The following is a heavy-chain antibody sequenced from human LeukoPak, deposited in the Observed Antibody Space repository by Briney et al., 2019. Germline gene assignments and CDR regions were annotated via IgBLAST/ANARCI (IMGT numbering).Heavy chain of an antibody. CDR3: ARELGVIHAFDI. CDR1: GGSISSGGYY. CDR2: IYYSGST. Sequence: SQTLSLTRTVSGGSISSGGYYWSWIRQHPGKGLEWIGYIYYSGSTYYNPSLKSRVTISVDTSKNQFSLKLSSVTAADTAVYYCARELGVIHAFDIWGQGTMVTVSS. D-gene: IGHD3-10*01. V-gene: IGHV4-31*03. J-gene: IGHJ3*02.